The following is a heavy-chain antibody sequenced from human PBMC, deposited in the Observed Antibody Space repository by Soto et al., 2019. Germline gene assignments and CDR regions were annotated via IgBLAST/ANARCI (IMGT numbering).Heavy chain of an antibody. J-gene: IGHJ4*02. CDR3: ARDPYSNYVGYFDY. D-gene: IGHD4-4*01. CDR2: ISYDGSNK. Sequence: GGSLRLSCAASGFTFSSYAMHWVRQAPGKGLEWVAVISYDGSNKYYADSVKGRFTISRDNSKNTLYLQMNSLRAEDTAVYYCARDPYSNYVGYFDYWGQGTLVTVSS. V-gene: IGHV3-30-3*01. CDR1: GFTFSSYA.